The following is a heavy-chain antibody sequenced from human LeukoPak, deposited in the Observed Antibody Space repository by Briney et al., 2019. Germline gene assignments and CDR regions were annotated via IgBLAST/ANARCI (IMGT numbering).Heavy chain of an antibody. V-gene: IGHV3-11*04. J-gene: IGHJ4*02. CDR2: ISSSGSTI. CDR1: GFTFSDYY. CDR3: ATGYCGGDCYEFDY. Sequence: PGGSLRLSCAASGFTFSDYYMSWIRQAPGKGLEWVSYISSSGSTIYYADSVKGRFTISGDNAKNSLYLQMNSLRAEDTAVYYCATGYCGGDCYEFDYWGQGTLVTVSS. D-gene: IGHD2-21*02.